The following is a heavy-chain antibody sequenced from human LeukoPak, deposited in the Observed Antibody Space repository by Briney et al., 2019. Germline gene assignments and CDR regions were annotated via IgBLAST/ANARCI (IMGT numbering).Heavy chain of an antibody. D-gene: IGHD6-13*01. CDR1: GFTFSSYS. J-gene: IGHJ3*02. CDR2: ISSSSYI. CDR3: ARDRGVGIGAFDI. V-gene: IGHV3-21*01. Sequence: GGSLRLSCAASGFTFSSYSMNWVRQAPGKGLEWVSSISSSSYIYYADSVKGRFTISRDNAKNSLYLQMNSLRAEDTAVYYCARDRGVGIGAFDIWGQGTMVTVSS.